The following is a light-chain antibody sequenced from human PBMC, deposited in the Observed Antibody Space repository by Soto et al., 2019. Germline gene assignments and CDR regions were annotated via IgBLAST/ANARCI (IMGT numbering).Light chain of an antibody. CDR3: QSYDSSLSGWV. V-gene: IGLV1-40*01. J-gene: IGLJ3*02. CDR1: SSNIGAAYD. Sequence: QSVLTQPPSVSGAPGQKVTISCNRGSSNIGAAYDVHWYQHLPGTAPKLLIYGNNNRPSGVPDRFSGSKSGTSASLAITGLQAEDEADYYCQSYDSSLSGWVFGGGTKLTVL. CDR2: GNN.